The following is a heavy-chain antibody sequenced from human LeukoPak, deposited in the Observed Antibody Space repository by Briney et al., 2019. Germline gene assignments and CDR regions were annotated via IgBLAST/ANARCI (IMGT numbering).Heavy chain of an antibody. CDR3: AKDSRITGTADY. CDR2: ISYDGSNK. V-gene: IGHV3-30*18. CDR1: GFTFGSYG. D-gene: IGHD1-20*01. Sequence: GGSLRLSCAASGFTFGSYGMHWVRQAPGKGLEWVAVISYDGSNKYYADSVKGRFTISRDNSKNTLYLQMNSLRAEDTAVYYCAKDSRITGTADYWGQGTLVTVSS. J-gene: IGHJ4*02.